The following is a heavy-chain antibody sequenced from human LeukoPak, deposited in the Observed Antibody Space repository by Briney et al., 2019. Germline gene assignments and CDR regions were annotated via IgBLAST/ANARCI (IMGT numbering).Heavy chain of an antibody. V-gene: IGHV3-30*04. CDR3: ARVRRITGSIGGSNWFDP. Sequence: GGSLRLSCAASGFTFSSYAMHWVRQAPGKGLEWVAVISYDGSNKYYADSVKGRFTISRDNSKNTLYLQMNSLRAEDTAVYYCARVRRITGSIGGSNWFDPWGQGTLVTVSS. D-gene: IGHD1/OR15-1a*01. J-gene: IGHJ5*02. CDR2: ISYDGSNK. CDR1: GFTFSSYA.